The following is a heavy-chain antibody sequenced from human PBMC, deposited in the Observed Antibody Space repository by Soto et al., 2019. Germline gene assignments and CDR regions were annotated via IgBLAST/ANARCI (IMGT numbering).Heavy chain of an antibody. D-gene: IGHD3-22*01. CDR3: ATNYDSSGYYYFDY. V-gene: IGHV3-66*01. J-gene: IGHJ4*02. Sequence: GGSLRLSCAASGFTVSSNYMSWVRQAPGKGLEWVSVIYSGASTYYADSVKGRFTISRDNSKNTLYLQMNSLRAEDTAVYYCATNYDSSGYYYFDYWGQGTLVTVSS. CDR2: IYSGAST. CDR1: GFTVSSNY.